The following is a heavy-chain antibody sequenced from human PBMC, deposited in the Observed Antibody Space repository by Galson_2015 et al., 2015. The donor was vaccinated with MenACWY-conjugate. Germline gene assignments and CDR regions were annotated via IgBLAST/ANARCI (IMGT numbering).Heavy chain of an antibody. CDR1: GFTFSNYA. CDR3: AKQYSSYAFDI. CDR2: ISATGSGT. Sequence: SLRLSCAASGFTFSNYAMSWVRQAPGKGLEWVSIISATGSGTYYADSVKGRFTVSRDNSKNTLSLHMNSLRAEDTAIYFCAKQYSSYAFDIWGQGTMVTVSS. J-gene: IGHJ3*02. V-gene: IGHV3-23*01. D-gene: IGHD2-15*01.